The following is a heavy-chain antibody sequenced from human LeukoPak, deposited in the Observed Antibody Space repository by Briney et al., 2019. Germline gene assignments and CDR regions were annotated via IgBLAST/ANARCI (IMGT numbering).Heavy chain of an antibody. D-gene: IGHD3-22*01. Sequence: PGGSLRLSCAASGFTFSSYGMHWVRQAPGKGLEWVAVIWYDGSNKYYADSVKGRFTISRDNSKNTLYLQMNSLRAEDTAVYYCARDLYSSGSNNWFDPWGQGTLVTVSS. CDR2: IWYDGSNK. J-gene: IGHJ5*02. CDR3: ARDLYSSGSNNWFDP. V-gene: IGHV3-33*01. CDR1: GFTFSSYG.